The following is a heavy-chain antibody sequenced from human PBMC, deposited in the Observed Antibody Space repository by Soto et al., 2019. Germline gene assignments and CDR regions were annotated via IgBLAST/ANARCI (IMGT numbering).Heavy chain of an antibody. J-gene: IGHJ6*02. V-gene: IGHV1-2*04. CDR1: GYTFTGYY. CDR2: INPNSGGT. D-gene: IGHD6-19*01. CDR3: ARDLGSGWTSDYYYGMDV. Sequence: ASVKVSCKASGYTFTGYYMHWVRQAPGQGLEWMGWINPNSGGTNYAQKFQGWVTMTRDTSISTAYMELSRLRSDDTAVYYCARDLGSGWTSDYYYGMDVWGQGTTVTRLL.